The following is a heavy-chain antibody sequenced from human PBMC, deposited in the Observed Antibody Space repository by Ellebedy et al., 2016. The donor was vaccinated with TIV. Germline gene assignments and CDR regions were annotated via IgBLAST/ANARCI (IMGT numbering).Heavy chain of an antibody. D-gene: IGHD1-26*01. J-gene: IGHJ2*01. V-gene: IGHV4-59*08. CDR1: GGSIRSYY. CDR3: ARHSIVGAVNNRYFDL. CDR2: SYYSGST. Sequence: SETLSLTCTVSGGSIRSYYWSWIRQPPGKGMEWIGYSYYSGSTNYNPSLKSRVTISIDTSKNQFSLKLSSVTAADSAVYYCARHSIVGAVNNRYFDLWGRGTVVLVSS.